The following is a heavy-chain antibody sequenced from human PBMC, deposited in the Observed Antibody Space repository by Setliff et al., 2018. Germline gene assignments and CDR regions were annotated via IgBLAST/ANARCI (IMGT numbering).Heavy chain of an antibody. D-gene: IGHD1-26*01. CDR2: INYSRVV. J-gene: IGHJ4*02. CDR3: ARGSGSFPFDY. CDR1: GGSFSGYY. V-gene: IGHV4-34*01. Sequence: LSLTCGVSGGSFSGYYWSWIRQSPGGGLEWIGEINYSRVVNYKPSLKSRVSISLDTSKNQFSLRLTSLTAADTAVYYCARGSGSFPFDYWGLGTLVTVSS.